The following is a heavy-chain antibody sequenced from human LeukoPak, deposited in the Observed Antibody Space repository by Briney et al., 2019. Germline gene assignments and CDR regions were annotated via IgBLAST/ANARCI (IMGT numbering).Heavy chain of an antibody. Sequence: ASVKVSCKASGYXFTSYYMHWVRQAPGQGLEWMGWISGYNGYTHYAHNLQGRVTMTTDTSTSTAYMELRSLRSDDTAVYYCARDEARYSSGYYPNWFDPWGQGTLVTVSS. CDR2: ISGYNGYT. V-gene: IGHV1-18*04. J-gene: IGHJ5*02. CDR3: ARDEARYSSGYYPNWFDP. CDR1: GYXFTSYY. D-gene: IGHD3-22*01.